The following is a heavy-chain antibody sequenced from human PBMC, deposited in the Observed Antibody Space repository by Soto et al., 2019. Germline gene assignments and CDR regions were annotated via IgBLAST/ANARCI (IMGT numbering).Heavy chain of an antibody. CDR3: ARSVQLELYYYYYGMDV. CDR2: MNPNSGNT. D-gene: IGHD1-1*01. Sequence: ASVKVSCKASGYTFSNYGIKWVRQAPGQGFEWMGWMNPNSGNTGYAQKFQGRVTMTRNTSISTAYMELSSLRSEDTAVYYCARSVQLELYYYYYGMDVWGQGTTVTVSS. J-gene: IGHJ6*02. V-gene: IGHV1-8*01. CDR1: GYTFSNYG.